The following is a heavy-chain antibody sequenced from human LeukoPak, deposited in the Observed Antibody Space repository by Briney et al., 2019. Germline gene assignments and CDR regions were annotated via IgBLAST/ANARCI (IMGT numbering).Heavy chain of an antibody. Sequence: GGSLRLSCAASGFTFSSYTMSWVRQAPGKGLEWVSTITTSDGNTYYADSVKGRFTVSRDNSRNTLYLQMSSLRAEDTAVYYCVKVPQLPPRSWSSLYFDYWGQGTLVTVSS. CDR3: VKVPQLPPRSWSSLYFDY. D-gene: IGHD6-13*01. J-gene: IGHJ4*02. CDR1: GFTFSSYT. CDR2: ITTSDGNT. V-gene: IGHV3-23*01.